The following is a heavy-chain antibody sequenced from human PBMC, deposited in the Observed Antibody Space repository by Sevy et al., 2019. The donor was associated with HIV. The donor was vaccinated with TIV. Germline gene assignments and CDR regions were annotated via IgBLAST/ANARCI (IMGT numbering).Heavy chain of an antibody. CDR3: ARGYAGMDV. CDR2: TYYRSKWYN. V-gene: IGHV6-1*01. D-gene: IGHD5-12*01. Sequence: SQTLSLTCAISGVSVSSSSSTWTWIRQSPSRGLEWLGRTYYRSKWYNDYAVSMKGRITINPDTSKNQFSLQLNSVTPEDTAVYYCARGYAGMDVWGQGTTVTVSS. J-gene: IGHJ6*02. CDR1: GVSVSSSSST.